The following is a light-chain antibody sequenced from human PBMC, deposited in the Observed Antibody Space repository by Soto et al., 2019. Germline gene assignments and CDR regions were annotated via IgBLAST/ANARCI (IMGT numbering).Light chain of an antibody. CDR3: FSYAGSRV. V-gene: IGLV2-23*02. Sequence: QSALTQPASVSGSPGQSITISCTGTSSNVGSYKLVSWYQQHPGKAPKLMIFEVNKRPSGVSNRFSGSKSGNTASLTISGLKVEDEADYYCFSYAGSRVFGGGTKVTVL. CDR1: SSNVGSYKL. CDR2: EVN. J-gene: IGLJ3*02.